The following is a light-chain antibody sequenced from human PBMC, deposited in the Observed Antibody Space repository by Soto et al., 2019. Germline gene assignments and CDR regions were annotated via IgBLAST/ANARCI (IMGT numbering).Light chain of an antibody. V-gene: IGKV3-15*01. CDR3: QQYNNWPPFT. Sequence: EIVMTQSPATLSVFPGERATLSCRASQSVSSNLAWYQQKPGQAPRLLIYGASTRATGIPARFSGSGSWTEFTLTISSLQSEDFAVYYCQQYNNWPPFTFGQGTKLEIK. CDR2: GAS. J-gene: IGKJ2*01. CDR1: QSVSSN.